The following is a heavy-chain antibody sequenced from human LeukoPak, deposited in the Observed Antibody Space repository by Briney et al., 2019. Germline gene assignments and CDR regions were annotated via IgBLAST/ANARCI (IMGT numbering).Heavy chain of an antibody. Sequence: GGSLRLSCAASRFTFSSYEMNWVRQAPGKGLEWVSYISSSGSTIYYADSVKGRFTISRDNAKNSLYLQMNSLRAEDTAVYYCARDQGECGGDCYVFDYWGQGTLVTVSS. CDR2: ISSSGSTI. J-gene: IGHJ4*02. CDR1: RFTFSSYE. D-gene: IGHD2-21*02. CDR3: ARDQGECGGDCYVFDY. V-gene: IGHV3-48*03.